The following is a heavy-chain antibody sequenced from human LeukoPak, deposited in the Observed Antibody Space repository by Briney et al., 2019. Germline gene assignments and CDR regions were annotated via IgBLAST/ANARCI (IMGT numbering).Heavy chain of an antibody. V-gene: IGHV4-4*07. CDR3: ARAPYYYDSSGPDAFDI. CDR2: IYTSGRT. Sequence: SETLSLTCTVSGGSISSYYWGWIRQPAGQGLEWIGRIYTSGRTNYNPSLKSRLTMSVDTSKNQFSLKLSFVTAADTAVYYCARAPYYYDSSGPDAFDIWGQGTMVTVSS. D-gene: IGHD3-22*01. J-gene: IGHJ3*02. CDR1: GGSISSYY.